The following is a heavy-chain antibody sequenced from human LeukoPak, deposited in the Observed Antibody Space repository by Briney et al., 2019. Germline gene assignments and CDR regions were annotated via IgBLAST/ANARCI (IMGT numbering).Heavy chain of an antibody. Sequence: GGSLRLSCAASGFTFSSDWMSWVRQAPGKGLEWVANIKQDGGEKYYVESVKGRFTISRDNDKNSLYLQMNSLRAEDTAIYYCARDAYSYASESWGQGTLVTVSS. CDR2: IKQDGGEK. D-gene: IGHD5-18*01. V-gene: IGHV3-7*01. CDR3: ARDAYSYASES. CDR1: GFTFSSDW. J-gene: IGHJ5*02.